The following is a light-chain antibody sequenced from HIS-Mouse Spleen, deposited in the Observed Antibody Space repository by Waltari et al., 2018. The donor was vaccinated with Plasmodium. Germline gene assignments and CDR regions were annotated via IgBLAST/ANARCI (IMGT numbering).Light chain of an antibody. Sequence: IVMTQSSATLSVSPGDRATLTCRASQSVSSNLAWYQQKPGQAPRLLIYGASTRATGIPARFSGSGSGTEFTLTISSLQSEDFAVYYCQQYNNWSFTFGPGTKVDIK. CDR3: QQYNNWSFT. CDR1: QSVSSN. CDR2: GAS. J-gene: IGKJ3*01. V-gene: IGKV3-15*01.